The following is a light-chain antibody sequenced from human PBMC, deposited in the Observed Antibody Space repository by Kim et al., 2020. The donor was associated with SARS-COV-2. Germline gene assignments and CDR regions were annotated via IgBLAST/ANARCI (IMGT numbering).Light chain of an antibody. CDR1: QSVSSN. J-gene: IGKJ1*01. Sequence: DIVMTQSPATLSVSPGERATLSCRASQSVSSNLAWYQQKPGQAPRLLIFGASTRVTGIPTRFSGSGSGTEFTLTISSLQPDDFAVYYCQHYNYWPPWAFGQGTKVDIK. CDR2: GAS. V-gene: IGKV3-15*01. CDR3: QHYNYWPPWA.